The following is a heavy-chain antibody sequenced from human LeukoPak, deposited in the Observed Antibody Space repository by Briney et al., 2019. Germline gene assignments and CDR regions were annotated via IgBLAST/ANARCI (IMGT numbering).Heavy chain of an antibody. D-gene: IGHD5-18*01. CDR3: ARAGLWSYFDY. J-gene: IGHJ4*02. CDR1: GGSFSGYY. Sequence: SETLSLTCAVYGGSFSGYYWSWIRQPPGKGLEWIGEINHSGSTNYNPSLKSRVTISVDTSKNQFSLKLSSVTAADTAVYYCARAGLWSYFDYWGQGTLVTVSS. V-gene: IGHV4-34*01. CDR2: INHSGST.